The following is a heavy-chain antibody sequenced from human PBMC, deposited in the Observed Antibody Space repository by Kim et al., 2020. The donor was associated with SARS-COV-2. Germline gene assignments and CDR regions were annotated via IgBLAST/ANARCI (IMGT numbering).Heavy chain of an antibody. CDR2: IYTSGST. D-gene: IGHD2-2*01. Sequence: SETLSLTCTVSGGSISSGSYYWSWIRQPAGKGLEWIGRIYTSGSTNYNPSLKSRVTISVDTSKNQFSLKLSSVTAADTAVYYCAVGDIVVVPAVRDNYYYYGMDVWGQGTTVTVSS. V-gene: IGHV4-61*02. CDR3: AVGDIVVVPAVRDNYYYYGMDV. CDR1: GGSISSGSYY. J-gene: IGHJ6*02.